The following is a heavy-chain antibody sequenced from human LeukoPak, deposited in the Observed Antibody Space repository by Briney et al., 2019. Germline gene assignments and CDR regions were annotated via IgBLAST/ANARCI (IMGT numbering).Heavy chain of an antibody. V-gene: IGHV4-30-4*08. Sequence: PSETLSLTCTVSGGCISSSSYYWGWIRQPPGKGLEWIGYIYYSGSTYYNPSLKSRVTISVDTSKNQFSLKLSSVTAADTAVYYCARDYDFWSGYYVGRDAFDIWGQGTMVTVSS. CDR3: ARDYDFWSGYYVGRDAFDI. J-gene: IGHJ3*02. D-gene: IGHD3-3*01. CDR2: IYYSGST. CDR1: GGCISSSSYY.